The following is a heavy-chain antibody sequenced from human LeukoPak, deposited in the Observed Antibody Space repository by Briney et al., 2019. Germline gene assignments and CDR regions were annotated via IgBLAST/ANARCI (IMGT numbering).Heavy chain of an antibody. D-gene: IGHD5-18*01. J-gene: IGHJ5*02. CDR1: GGSISSYY. CDR3: ARGQYSYGSRWFDP. Sequence: SETLSLTCTVSGGSISSYYWSWIRQPPGKGLEWIGYIYYSGSTNYNPSLKSRVTISVDTSKNQFSLKPSSVTAADTAVYYCARGQYSYGSRWFDPWGQGTLVTVSS. CDR2: IYYSGST. V-gene: IGHV4-59*01.